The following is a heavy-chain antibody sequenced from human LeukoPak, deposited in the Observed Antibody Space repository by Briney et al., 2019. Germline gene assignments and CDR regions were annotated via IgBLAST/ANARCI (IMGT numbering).Heavy chain of an antibody. D-gene: IGHD3-3*01. CDR2: INPSGGST. J-gene: IGHJ4*02. V-gene: IGHV1-46*01. CDR1: GYTFTSYY. CDR3: ARGGSITIFGVVTESDFDY. Sequence: RASVTVSCKASGYTFTSYYMHWVRQAPGQGLEWMGLINPSGGSTSYAQKFQGRVTMTRDTSTSTVYMELSSLRSEDTAVYYCARGGSITIFGVVTESDFDYWGQGTLVTVSS.